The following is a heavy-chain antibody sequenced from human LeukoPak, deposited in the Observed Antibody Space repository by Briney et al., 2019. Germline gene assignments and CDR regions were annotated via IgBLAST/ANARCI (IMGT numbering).Heavy chain of an antibody. Sequence: GGSLRLSCAAPGFTFSSYGMHWVRQAPGKGLEWVAVIWYDGSNKYYADSVKGRFTISRDNSKNTLYLQMNSLRAEDTAVYYCASSTAVAATGYYFDYWGQGTLVTAS. J-gene: IGHJ4*02. CDR2: IWYDGSNK. CDR3: ASSTAVAATGYYFDY. CDR1: GFTFSSYG. V-gene: IGHV3-33*01. D-gene: IGHD6-19*01.